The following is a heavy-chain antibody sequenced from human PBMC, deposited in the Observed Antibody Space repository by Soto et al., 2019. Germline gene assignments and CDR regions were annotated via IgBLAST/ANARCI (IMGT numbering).Heavy chain of an antibody. CDR2: ISYDGSNK. CDR1: GFTFSSYG. Sequence: PGGSLRLSCAASGFTFSSYGMHWVRQAPGKGLEWVAVISYDGSNKYYADSVKGRFTISRDNSKNTLYLQMNSLRAEDTAVYYCAEGGVTYYDILTGSYFDYWGQGTLVTVSS. V-gene: IGHV3-30*18. J-gene: IGHJ4*02. CDR3: AEGGVTYYDILTGSYFDY. D-gene: IGHD3-9*01.